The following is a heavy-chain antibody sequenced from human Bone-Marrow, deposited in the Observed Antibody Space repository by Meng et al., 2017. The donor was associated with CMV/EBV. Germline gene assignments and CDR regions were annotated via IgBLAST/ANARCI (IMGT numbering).Heavy chain of an antibody. CDR1: GFTFSSYS. D-gene: IGHD1-7*01. V-gene: IGHV3-21*01. CDR2: ISSSSSYI. CDR3: ARDTRRGLELTYYYGMDV. Sequence: GESLKISCAASGFTFSSYSMNWVRQAPGKGLEWVSSISSSSSYIYYADSVKGRFTISRDNAKNSLYLQMNSLRAEDTAVYYCARDTRRGLELTYYYGMDVWGQGTTVTVSS. J-gene: IGHJ6*02.